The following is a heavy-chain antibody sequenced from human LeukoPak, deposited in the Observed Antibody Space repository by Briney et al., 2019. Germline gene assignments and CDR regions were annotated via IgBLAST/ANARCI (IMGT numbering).Heavy chain of an antibody. J-gene: IGHJ3*02. CDR3: TRESGYNAFDI. CDR1: GFTFSSYA. V-gene: IGHV3-23*01. Sequence: GGSLRLSCAASGFTFSSYAMSWVRQAPGKGLEWVSAISGSGGSTYYADSVKGRFTISRDNAKNSLYLQMNSLRGEDTAVYYCTRESGYNAFDIWGQGTMVTVSS. D-gene: IGHD5-12*01. CDR2: ISGSGGST.